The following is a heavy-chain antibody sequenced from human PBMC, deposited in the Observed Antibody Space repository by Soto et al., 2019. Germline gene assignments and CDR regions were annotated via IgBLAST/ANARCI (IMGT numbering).Heavy chain of an antibody. CDR3: AREIIVVVVAAWDGNAFDI. Sequence: QVQLVESGGGLVKPGGSLRLSCAASGFTFSDYYMSWIRQAPGKGLEWVSYISSSGSTIYYADSVKGRFTISRDNAKNSLYLQMNSLRAEDTAVYYCAREIIVVVVAAWDGNAFDIWGQGTMVTVSS. CDR1: GFTFSDYY. J-gene: IGHJ3*02. V-gene: IGHV3-11*01. CDR2: ISSSGSTI. D-gene: IGHD2-15*01.